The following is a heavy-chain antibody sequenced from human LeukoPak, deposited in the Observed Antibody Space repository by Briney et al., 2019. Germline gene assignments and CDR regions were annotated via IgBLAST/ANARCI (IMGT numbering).Heavy chain of an antibody. J-gene: IGHJ4*02. Sequence: PSETLSLTCTVSGVSIISSSYHCGWIRQPPGKGLEWIGSIYYSGSTDYNASLKSRVTISVDASKNQFSLKMSSVTAADTAVYYCARHFDNWGQGTLVTVSS. V-gene: IGHV4-39*01. CDR1: GVSIISSSYH. CDR2: IYYSGST. CDR3: ARHFDN.